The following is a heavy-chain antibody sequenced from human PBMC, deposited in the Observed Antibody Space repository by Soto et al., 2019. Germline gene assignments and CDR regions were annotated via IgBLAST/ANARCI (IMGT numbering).Heavy chain of an antibody. CDR2: IYYSGST. CDR1: GGSISSSSYY. D-gene: IGHD3-22*01. CDR3: ARQGQHYYDSSGYFDY. J-gene: IGHJ4*02. V-gene: IGHV4-39*01. Sequence: SETLSLTCTVSGGSISSSSYYWGWIRQPPGKGLEWIGSIYYSGSTYYNPSLKSRVTISVDTSKNQFSLKLSSVTAADTAVYYCARQGQHYYDSSGYFDYWGQGTLVTVSS.